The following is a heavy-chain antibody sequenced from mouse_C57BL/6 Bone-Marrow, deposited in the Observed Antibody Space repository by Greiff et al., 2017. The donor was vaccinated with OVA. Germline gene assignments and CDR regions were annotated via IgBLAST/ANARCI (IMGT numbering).Heavy chain of an antibody. Sequence: EVQRVESGGDLVKPGGSLKLSCAASGFTFSSYGMSWVRQTPDHRLEWVATISSGGSYTSYPDSVKGRSTISRDNAKNTLYLQMSSLKSEDTAMDYCARRNGSSPYYFDYGGQGTTLTVSS. CDR1: GFTFSSYG. CDR2: ISSGGSYT. J-gene: IGHJ2*01. V-gene: IGHV5-6*01. D-gene: IGHD1-1*01. CDR3: ARRNGSSPYYFDY.